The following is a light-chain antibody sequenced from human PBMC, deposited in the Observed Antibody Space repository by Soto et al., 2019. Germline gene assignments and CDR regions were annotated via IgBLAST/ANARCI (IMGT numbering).Light chain of an antibody. Sequence: EIVLTQSPGTLSLSPGERATLSCRASQSVSSIYLAWYQQKPGQAPRLLIYGASSRATGIPDRFSGSGSGTDFTLTISRLEPEDFAVYSCHQYDSSRWTFGQGTKVEIK. CDR2: GAS. V-gene: IGKV3-20*01. J-gene: IGKJ1*01. CDR1: QSVSSIY. CDR3: HQYDSSRWT.